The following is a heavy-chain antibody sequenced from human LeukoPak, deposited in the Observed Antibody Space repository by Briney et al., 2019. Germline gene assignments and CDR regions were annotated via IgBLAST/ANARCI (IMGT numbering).Heavy chain of an antibody. CDR3: ARVTQQWPHHFFDF. Sequence: SETLSLTCTVSGGSISSSSYYWGWIRQPPGKGLEWIGSIYYSGSTYYNPSLKSRVAISVDTSKNQFSLKLTSVTAADTAIYYCARVTQQWPHHFFDFWGQGTLVTVSS. CDR1: GGSISSSSYY. V-gene: IGHV4-39*07. D-gene: IGHD6-19*01. CDR2: IYYSGST. J-gene: IGHJ4*02.